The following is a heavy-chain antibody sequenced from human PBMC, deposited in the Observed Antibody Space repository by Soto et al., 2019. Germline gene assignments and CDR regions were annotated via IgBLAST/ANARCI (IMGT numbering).Heavy chain of an antibody. D-gene: IGHD1-26*01. V-gene: IGHV4-30-4*01. J-gene: IGHJ4*02. CDR1: GGSISSGENF. Sequence: SETLSLTCTVSGGSISSGENFWNWIRQSPGKGLEWIGYIHHSGSTYYNPSLKSRLTISVDTSKNQISLKLNSVTAADTAVYYCARDTGTYPYYFDYWGQGTLVTV. CDR2: IHHSGST. CDR3: ARDTGTYPYYFDY.